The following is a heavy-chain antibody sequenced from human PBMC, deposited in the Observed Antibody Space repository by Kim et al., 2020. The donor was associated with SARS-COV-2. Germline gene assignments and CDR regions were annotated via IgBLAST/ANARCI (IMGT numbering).Heavy chain of an antibody. CDR2: ISGSGDKI. D-gene: IGHD3-3*01. V-gene: IGHV3-23*01. CDR1: GFIFNNYG. J-gene: IGHJ3*01. Sequence: GGSLRLSCAASGFIFNNYGMSWVRQAPGKGLEWVSSISGSGDKIYYRDSMKGRFTISRDNSKNTLYLHLNSLRADDTAMYYCAKGEYDLWSGYYMESF. CDR3: AKGEYDLWSGYYMESF.